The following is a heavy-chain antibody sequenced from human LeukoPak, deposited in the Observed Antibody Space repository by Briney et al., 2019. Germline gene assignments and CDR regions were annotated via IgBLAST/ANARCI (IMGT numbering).Heavy chain of an antibody. J-gene: IGHJ4*02. CDR3: AREVTTVTHFDY. Sequence: SETLSLTCAVYGGSFSGYYWSWIRQPPGKGLEWIGEINHSGSTNYSPSLKSRVTISVDTSKNQFSLKLSSVTAADTAVYYCAREVTTVTHFDYWGQGTLVTVSS. CDR1: GGSFSGYY. D-gene: IGHD4-17*01. CDR2: INHSGST. V-gene: IGHV4-34*01.